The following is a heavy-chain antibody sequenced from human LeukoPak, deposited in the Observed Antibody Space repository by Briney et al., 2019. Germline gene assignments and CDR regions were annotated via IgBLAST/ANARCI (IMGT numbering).Heavy chain of an antibody. J-gene: IGHJ5*02. CDR2: ISWNSGSI. CDR3: ARGLHYYYDSSGYYNWFDP. CDR1: GFTFDDYA. Sequence: PGRSLRLSCAASGFTFDDYAMHWVRHAPGKGLEWVSGISWNSGSIGYADSVKGRFTISRDNAKNSLYLQMKSLRAEDMALYYCARGLHYYYDSSGYYNWFDPWGQGTLVTVSS. V-gene: IGHV3-9*03. D-gene: IGHD3-22*01.